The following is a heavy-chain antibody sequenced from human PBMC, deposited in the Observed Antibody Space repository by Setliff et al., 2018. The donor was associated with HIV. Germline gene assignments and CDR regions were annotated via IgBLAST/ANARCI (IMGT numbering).Heavy chain of an antibody. D-gene: IGHD5-12*01. Sequence: GGSLRLSCAASGYIFSTYAMDWVRQAPGKGLEWVSYISSSGSTIHYADSVKGRFTISRDNAKNSLYLQMNSLRAEDTAVYYCLVAVEEDVWGKGTTVTVSS. CDR2: ISSSGSTI. CDR3: LVAVEEDV. CDR1: GYIFSTYA. J-gene: IGHJ6*04. V-gene: IGHV3-48*04.